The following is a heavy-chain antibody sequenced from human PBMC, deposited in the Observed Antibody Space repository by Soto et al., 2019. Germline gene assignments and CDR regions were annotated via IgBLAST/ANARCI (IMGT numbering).Heavy chain of an antibody. Sequence: QVQLQESGPGLVKPSQTLSLTCTVSGASVSSNNYYWTWIRQPPGRGLEWIGYIYSSGAAYYNPSIQSRLHTSSDTSKNLFSLKLNSLTAADTAVYYCATGPYLHDYGDYYFDYWGQGTLVTVSS. CDR3: ATGPYLHDYGDYYFDY. D-gene: IGHD4-17*01. J-gene: IGHJ4*02. V-gene: IGHV4-30-4*08. CDR2: IYSSGAA. CDR1: GASVSSNNYY.